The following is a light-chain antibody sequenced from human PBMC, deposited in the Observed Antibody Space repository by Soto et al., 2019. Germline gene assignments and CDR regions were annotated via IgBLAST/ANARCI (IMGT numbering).Light chain of an antibody. CDR2: NVY. CDR1: SSDVGAYNF. CDR3: SAYTVSRTYV. Sequence: QSALTQPASVSGSPGQSITISCTGTSSDVGAYNFVSWHQQHPRKAPKLMIYNVYDRPSGISYRFSGSKSGNTASLTISGLQGEDEADYYCSAYTVSRTYVFGTGTKVTVL. J-gene: IGLJ1*01. V-gene: IGLV2-14*03.